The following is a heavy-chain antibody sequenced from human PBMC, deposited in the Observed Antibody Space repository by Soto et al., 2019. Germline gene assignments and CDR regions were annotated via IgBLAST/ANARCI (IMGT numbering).Heavy chain of an antibody. CDR3: ARPREAGKNYYGVDV. Sequence: GESLKISCKGSGYRFTSYWIGWVRQMTGKGLEWMGIIYPGDSDTRYSPSFQGQVTISADKSISTAYLQWSSLKASDTAMYYCARPREAGKNYYGVDVWGQGTTVTVSS. CDR2: IYPGDSDT. J-gene: IGHJ6*02. V-gene: IGHV5-51*01. CDR1: GYRFTSYW. D-gene: IGHD6-19*01.